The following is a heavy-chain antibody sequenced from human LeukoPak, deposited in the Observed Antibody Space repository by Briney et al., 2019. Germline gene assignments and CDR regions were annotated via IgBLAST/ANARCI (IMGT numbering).Heavy chain of an antibody. J-gene: IGHJ4*02. CDR2: IYSGGST. CDR1: GFTVSSNY. Sequence: GGSLRLSCAASGFTVSSNYMSWVRQAPGKGLEWVSVIYSGGSTYYADSVKGRFTISRDNSKNTLYLQMNSLRAEDTAVYYCARYYHGSGGSCQGFDYWGQGTLVTVSS. V-gene: IGHV3-53*01. D-gene: IGHD2-15*01. CDR3: ARYYHGSGGSCQGFDY.